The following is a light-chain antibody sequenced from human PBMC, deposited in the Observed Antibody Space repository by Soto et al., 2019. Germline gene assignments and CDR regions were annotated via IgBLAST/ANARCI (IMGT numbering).Light chain of an antibody. V-gene: IGKV3-15*01. CDR3: QQYGSSPIT. J-gene: IGKJ5*01. CDR1: QSVSSN. CDR2: DAS. Sequence: EIVMTQSPATLSVSPGERATLSCRASQSVSSNLAWYQQKPGQAPRFLIYDASARATGIPARFSGSGSGTQFTLTISRLEPEDFAVYYCQQYGSSPITFGQGTRLEIK.